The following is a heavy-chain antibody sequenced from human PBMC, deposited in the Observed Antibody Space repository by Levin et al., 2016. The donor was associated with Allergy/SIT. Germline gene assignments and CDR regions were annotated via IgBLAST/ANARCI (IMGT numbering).Heavy chain of an antibody. CDR1: GGSISSVIHY. CDR3: SRGAAGFTTGFDS. V-gene: IGHV4-39*01. CDR2: IYYSGST. J-gene: IGHJ4*02. Sequence: SETLSLTCTVSGGSISSVIHYWGWIRQPPGKGLEWVGSIYYSGSTYCNPSLKSRVTISVDTSKNQFSLKLNFVTAADTAVYYCSRGAAGFTTGFDSWGQGTLVTVSS. D-gene: IGHD6-13*01.